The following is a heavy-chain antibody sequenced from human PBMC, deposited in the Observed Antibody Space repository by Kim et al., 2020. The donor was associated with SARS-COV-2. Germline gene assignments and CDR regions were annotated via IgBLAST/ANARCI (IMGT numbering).Heavy chain of an antibody. Sequence: ASVKVSCKASGYTFNSYDINWVRQATGQGLEWMGWMNTNSGNTGYAQKFQGRVTMTRSTPINTAYMELNSLSSEDTAVYYCVRGDSDCSSASCYNYWGQGTLVTVSS. CDR3: VRGDSDCSSASCYNY. J-gene: IGHJ4*02. V-gene: IGHV1-8*01. CDR2: MNTNSGNT. CDR1: GYTFNSYD. D-gene: IGHD2-2*02.